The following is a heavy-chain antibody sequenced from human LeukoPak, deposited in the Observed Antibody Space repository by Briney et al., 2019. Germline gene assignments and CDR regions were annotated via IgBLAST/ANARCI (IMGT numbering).Heavy chain of an antibody. CDR1: GFTYDDYG. Sequence: PGGSLRLSCAVSGFTYDDYGMSWVRQAPGKGLEWVSGINWNGGNTGYADSVKGRFTISRDTAKNSLYLQMNSLRAEDTALYYCARIRRGSSSWYYFDSWGQGTLVTVSS. CDR2: INWNGGNT. V-gene: IGHV3-20*04. D-gene: IGHD6-13*01. J-gene: IGHJ4*02. CDR3: ARIRRGSSSWYYFDS.